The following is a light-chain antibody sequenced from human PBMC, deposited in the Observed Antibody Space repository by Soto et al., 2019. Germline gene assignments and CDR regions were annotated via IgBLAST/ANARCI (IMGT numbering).Light chain of an antibody. V-gene: IGKV1-9*01. Sequence: DIQLTQSPSFLSASVGDRVTITCRASQGISSYLAWYQQKPGKAPKLLIYAASTLQSGVPSRFSGSGSGTEFTLTISNLQPADFATYYCQQLNSYPNTFGQGTKLEIK. J-gene: IGKJ2*01. CDR1: QGISSY. CDR2: AAS. CDR3: QQLNSYPNT.